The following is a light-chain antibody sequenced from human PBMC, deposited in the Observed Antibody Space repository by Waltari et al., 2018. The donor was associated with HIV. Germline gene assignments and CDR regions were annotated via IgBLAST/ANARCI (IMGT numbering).Light chain of an antibody. CDR3: MQALQTPYT. CDR2: LGS. CDR1: QSLLHSNGYNY. V-gene: IGKV2-28*01. J-gene: IGKJ2*01. Sequence: DIVMTQSPLSLPVTPGEPASISCRSSQSLLHSNGYNYLDWYLQKPGQSPQLLIYLGSNRASGVPDRFSGSGSGTDFTLKINKVEAEDVGVYYCMQALQTPYTFGQGTKLEMK.